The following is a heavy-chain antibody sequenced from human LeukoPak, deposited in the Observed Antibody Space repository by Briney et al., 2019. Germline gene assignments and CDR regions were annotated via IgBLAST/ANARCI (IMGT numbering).Heavy chain of an antibody. Sequence: GGSLRLSCAASGFTLSTYIMNWVRQAPGKGLEWVSFITGSSSTIYYADSVKGRFTISRDNAKNSLYLQMNSLRAEDTAVYYCAREPLDYWGQGTLVTVSS. V-gene: IGHV3-48*04. CDR2: ITGSSSTI. CDR1: GFTLSTYI. J-gene: IGHJ4*02. CDR3: AREPLDY.